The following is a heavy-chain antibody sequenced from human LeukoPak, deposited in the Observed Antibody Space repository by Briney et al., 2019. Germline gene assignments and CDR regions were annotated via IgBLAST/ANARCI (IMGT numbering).Heavy chain of an antibody. V-gene: IGHV3-23*01. D-gene: IGHD5-18*01. J-gene: IGHJ4*02. CDR2: ISGSDGST. CDR1: GFTFSSYA. CDR3: AKAPLDTATGNMYYFDY. Sequence: GGSLRLSCAASGFTFSSYAMSWVRQAPGKGLEWVSAISGSDGSTYYADSVKGRFTISRDNSKNTLYLQMNSLRAEDTAVYYCAKAPLDTATGNMYYFDYWGQGTPVTVSS.